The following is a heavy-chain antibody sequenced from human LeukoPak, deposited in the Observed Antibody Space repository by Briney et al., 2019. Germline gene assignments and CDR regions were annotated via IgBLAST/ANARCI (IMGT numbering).Heavy chain of an antibody. CDR1: GFSITDQY. J-gene: IGHJ4*02. V-gene: IGHV3-72*01. CDR3: VRVRLGDYFDY. Sequence: GGSLRLSCAASGFSITDQYMDWVRQAPGKGLEWVGRTRNKPNGYTTDYGTSVKGRFIVSRDDSENSLYLQMNGLKTEDTAVYYCVRVRLGDYFDYWGQGTLVTVSS. CDR2: TRNKPNGYTT.